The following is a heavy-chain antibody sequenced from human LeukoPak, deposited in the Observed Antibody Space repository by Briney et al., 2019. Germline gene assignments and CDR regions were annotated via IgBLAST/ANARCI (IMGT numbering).Heavy chain of an antibody. J-gene: IGHJ4*02. Sequence: GGSLRLSCAASGFTFSSYEMNWVRQAPGKGLEWVSYISSSGSTIYYADSVKGRFTISRDNSKNTLYLQMNSLRAEDTAVYYCAKTVTSSWLVLGYWGQGTLVTVSS. D-gene: IGHD6-19*01. CDR3: AKTVTSSWLVLGY. V-gene: IGHV3-48*03. CDR1: GFTFSSYE. CDR2: ISSSGSTI.